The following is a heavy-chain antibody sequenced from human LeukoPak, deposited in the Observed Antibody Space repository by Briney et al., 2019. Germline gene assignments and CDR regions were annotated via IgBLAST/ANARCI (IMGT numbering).Heavy chain of an antibody. Sequence: PGGSLRLSCVASGFTFSSYWMHWVRQDPRKGLVWVSSISSSSKYIYYADSVKGRFTVSRDNAKNSLYLQMNSLRAEDTAMYYCAREPFWSGYYSNLHFDYWGQGTLVTVSS. J-gene: IGHJ4*02. CDR1: GFTFSSYW. V-gene: IGHV3-21*01. CDR2: ISSSSKYI. CDR3: AREPFWSGYYSNLHFDY. D-gene: IGHD3-3*01.